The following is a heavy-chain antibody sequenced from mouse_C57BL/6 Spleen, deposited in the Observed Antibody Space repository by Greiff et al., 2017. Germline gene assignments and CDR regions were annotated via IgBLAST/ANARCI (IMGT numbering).Heavy chain of an antibody. CDR3: TRDRDYDYDVGCAY. V-gene: IGHV5-9-1*02. D-gene: IGHD2-4*01. CDR1: GFTFSSYA. CDR2: ISSGGDYI. J-gene: IGHJ3*01. Sequence: EVQRVESGEGLVKPGGSLKLSCAASGFTFSSYAMSWVRQTPEKRLEWVAYISSGGDYIYYADTVKGRFTISRDNARNTLYLQMSSLKSEDTAMYYCTRDRDYDYDVGCAYWGQGTLVTVSA.